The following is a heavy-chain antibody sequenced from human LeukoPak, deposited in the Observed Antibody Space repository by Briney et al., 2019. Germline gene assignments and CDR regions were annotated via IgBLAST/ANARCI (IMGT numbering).Heavy chain of an antibody. V-gene: IGHV1-58*02. CDR3: AADREYSYGYKAFDI. D-gene: IGHD5-18*01. J-gene: IGHJ3*02. Sequence: GASVKVSCKASGYTFTSYYMHWVRQARGQRLEWIGWIVVGSGNTNYAQKFQERVTITRDMSTSTAYMELSSLRSEDTAVYYCAADREYSYGYKAFDIWGQGTMVTVSS. CDR1: GYTFTSYY. CDR2: IVVGSGNT.